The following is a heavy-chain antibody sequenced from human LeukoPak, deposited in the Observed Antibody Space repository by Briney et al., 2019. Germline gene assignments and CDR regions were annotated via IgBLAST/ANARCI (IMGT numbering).Heavy chain of an antibody. CDR3: AREPFP. CDR2: ISNTGSFI. Sequence: GGSLRLSCAASGLTFSDEYMSWIRQAPGKGLEWVSYISNTGSFISYADSVKGRFTISRDNAKNSLYLQMNSLRAEDTAVYYCAREPFPLGQGTLVTVSS. CDR1: GLTFSDEY. J-gene: IGHJ5*02. V-gene: IGHV3-11*04.